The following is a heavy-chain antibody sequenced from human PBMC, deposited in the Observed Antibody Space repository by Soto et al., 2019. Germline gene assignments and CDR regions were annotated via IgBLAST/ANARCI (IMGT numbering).Heavy chain of an antibody. D-gene: IGHD1-26*01. Sequence: ASVKVSCKVSGYTLTELSMHWVRQAPGKGLEWMGGFDPEDGETIYAQKFQGRVTMTEDTSTDTAYMELSSLRSEDTAVYYCAAATSGSYYDYYYYGMDFWGQGTTVTVSS. CDR3: AAATSGSYYDYYYYGMDF. CDR1: GYTLTELS. CDR2: FDPEDGET. J-gene: IGHJ6*02. V-gene: IGHV1-24*01.